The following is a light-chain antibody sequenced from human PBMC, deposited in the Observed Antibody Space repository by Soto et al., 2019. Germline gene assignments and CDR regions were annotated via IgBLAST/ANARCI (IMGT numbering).Light chain of an antibody. CDR1: QSISNY. Sequence: DIQMTQSPASLSASIGDRVIITCRASQSISNYLNWYQHKPGRAPKFLIYAASSLQSGVPSRFSGSGSGTDFTLTISSLQREDFATYFCQQSFSSSWTFGQGPKVDIK. V-gene: IGKV1-39*01. CDR2: AAS. CDR3: QQSFSSSWT. J-gene: IGKJ1*01.